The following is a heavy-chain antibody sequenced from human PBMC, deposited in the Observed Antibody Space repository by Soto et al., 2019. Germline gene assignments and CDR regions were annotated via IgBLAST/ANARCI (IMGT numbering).Heavy chain of an antibody. D-gene: IGHD2-15*01. CDR2: ISESGGGT. CDR1: GITFSTYA. CDR3: ATLRILVDPTG. J-gene: IGHJ6*02. Sequence: GGSLRLSCAASGITFSTYAMRWVRQAPGKGLESVSVISESGGGTYYADSVKGRFTISRDNSKNTLYLQMNSLRAEDTAVYYRATLRILVDPTGWGQGTTVTVSS. V-gene: IGHV3-23*01.